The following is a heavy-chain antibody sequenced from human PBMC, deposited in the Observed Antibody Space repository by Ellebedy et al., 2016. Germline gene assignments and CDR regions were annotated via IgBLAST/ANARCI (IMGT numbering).Heavy chain of an antibody. V-gene: IGHV1-69*04. CDR2: IIPILGIA. Sequence: ASVKVSCKASGGPFSSYAISWVRQAPGQGLEWMGRIIPILGIANYAQKFQGRVTITADKSTSTAYMELSSLRSEDTAAYYCARSHFGGSYGMDVWGQGTTVTVSS. CDR3: ARSHFGGSYGMDV. J-gene: IGHJ6*02. CDR1: GGPFSSYA. D-gene: IGHD3-16*01.